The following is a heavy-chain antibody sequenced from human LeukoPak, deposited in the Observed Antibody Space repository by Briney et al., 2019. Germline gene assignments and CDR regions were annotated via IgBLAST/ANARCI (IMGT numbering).Heavy chain of an antibody. CDR3: ARRNAMDV. Sequence: GGSLRLSRAASGFTFSNYWMTWVRQAPGQGLEWVANINRDGSERYYVDSVKGRFTISRDDAKSSLYLQMNSLRAEDTAVYYCARRNAMDVWGQGTTVIVFS. J-gene: IGHJ6*02. V-gene: IGHV3-7*03. CDR2: INRDGSER. CDR1: GFTFSNYW.